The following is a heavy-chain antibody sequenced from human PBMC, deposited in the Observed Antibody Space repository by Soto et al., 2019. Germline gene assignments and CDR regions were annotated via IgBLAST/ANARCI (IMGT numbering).Heavy chain of an antibody. CDR2: IYYSGST. CDR1: GGSISSSSYY. CDR3: ASRGSRSGWYGDMEDHAFDY. Sequence: QLQLQESGPGLVKPSETLSLTCTVSGGSISSSSYYWGWIRQPPGKGLEWIGSIYYSGSTYYNPSLKSRVTISVDTSKNQFSLKLSSVTAADTAVYYCASRGSRSGWYGDMEDHAFDYWGQGTLVTVSS. V-gene: IGHV4-39*01. D-gene: IGHD6-19*01. J-gene: IGHJ4*02.